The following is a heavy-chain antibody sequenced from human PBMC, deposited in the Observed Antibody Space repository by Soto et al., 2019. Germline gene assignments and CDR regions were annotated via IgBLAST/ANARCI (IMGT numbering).Heavy chain of an antibody. Sequence: ASVKVSCKASGYTFTSYAISWVRQPPGQGLERMGWISAYNGNTNYAQKLQGRVTMTTDTSTSTAYMELRSLRSDDTAVYYCARDPSTTPSCSGGSCHRGSLGYWGQGTLLTVSS. V-gene: IGHV1-18*01. CDR1: GYTFTSYA. J-gene: IGHJ4*02. CDR2: ISAYNGNT. CDR3: ARDPSTTPSCSGGSCHRGSLGY. D-gene: IGHD2-15*01.